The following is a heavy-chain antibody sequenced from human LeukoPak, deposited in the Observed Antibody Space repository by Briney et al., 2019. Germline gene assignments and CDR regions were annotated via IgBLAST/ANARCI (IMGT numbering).Heavy chain of an antibody. Sequence: GASVKVSCKVSGYTLTELSMHWVRQAPGKGLEWMGGFDPEDGETIYAQKFQGRVTMTEDTSTDTAYMELSSLRSEDTAVYYCATSSTGSSSGWYRVLAYYYYGMDVWGQGTTVTVSS. CDR2: FDPEDGET. D-gene: IGHD6-19*01. CDR1: GYTLTELS. CDR3: ATSSTGSSSGWYRVLAYYYYGMDV. J-gene: IGHJ6*02. V-gene: IGHV1-24*01.